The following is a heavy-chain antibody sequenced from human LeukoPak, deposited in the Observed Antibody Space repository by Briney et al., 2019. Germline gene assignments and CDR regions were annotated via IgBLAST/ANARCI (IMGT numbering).Heavy chain of an antibody. CDR2: IFSRGTT. CDR1: GGSIKTFC. Sequence: PESLSLTCTVSGGSIKTFCWSWIRQPAGKGLGWVGRIFSRGTTNYNPSLKSRVTVSLDTSKNQFSLKLSSVTAADTAVYYCARGRYDNLTGHLARLDVWGQGTTVIVSS. CDR3: ARGRYDNLTGHLARLDV. J-gene: IGHJ6*02. V-gene: IGHV4-4*07. D-gene: IGHD3-9*01.